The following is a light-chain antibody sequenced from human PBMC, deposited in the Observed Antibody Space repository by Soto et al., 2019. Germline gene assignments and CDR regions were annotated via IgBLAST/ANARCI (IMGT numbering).Light chain of an antibody. V-gene: IGKV3D-20*01. CDR1: QSVSRSY. Sequence: EIVLTQSPATLSLSPGERATLSCGASQSVSRSYLAWYQQRPGLAPRLLIYGASSRATDIPDRFSGSGSGTDFTLAISRLEPEDFAVYYCQQYGNSPSFGQGTKLEIK. CDR2: GAS. J-gene: IGKJ2*01. CDR3: QQYGNSPS.